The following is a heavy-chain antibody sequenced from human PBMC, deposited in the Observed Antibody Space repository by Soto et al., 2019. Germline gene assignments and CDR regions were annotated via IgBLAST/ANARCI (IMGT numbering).Heavy chain of an antibody. J-gene: IGHJ3*02. CDR1: GFTFSSYW. CDR3: ARVLRYFDWFNAFDI. Sequence: LSLTCAASGFTFSSYWMSWVRQAPGKGLEWVANIKQDGSAKYYVDSVKGRFTICRDNAKNLLYLQMNILRVENTALYYCARVLRYFDWFNAFDIWGQGTMVTVSS. D-gene: IGHD3-9*01. CDR2: IKQDGSAK. V-gene: IGHV3-7*01.